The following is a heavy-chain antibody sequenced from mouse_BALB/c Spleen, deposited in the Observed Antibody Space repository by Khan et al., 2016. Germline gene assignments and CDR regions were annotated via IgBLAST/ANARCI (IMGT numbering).Heavy chain of an antibody. CDR2: INPSNGGT. Sequence: QVQLQQSGAELVKPGASVKLSCKASGYTFTSYYMYWVKQRPGQGLEWIGEINPSNGGTNFNEKFKSKATLTVDKSSSTAYMQLSSLTSEDSAVYYCTRAGDYDKTWAAYWGQGTLVTVSA. CDR1: GYTFTSYY. D-gene: IGHD2-4*01. J-gene: IGHJ3*01. CDR3: TRAGDYDKTWAAY. V-gene: IGHV1S81*02.